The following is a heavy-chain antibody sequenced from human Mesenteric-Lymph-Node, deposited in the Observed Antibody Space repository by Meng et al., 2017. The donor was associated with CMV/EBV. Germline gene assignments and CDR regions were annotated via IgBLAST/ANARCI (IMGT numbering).Heavy chain of an antibody. Sequence: GESLKISCAASGFTFSRYWMTWVRQAPGKGLEWVANIKQDGSEEYYVDSVKGRFTISRDNAKNSLYLQMNSLRAEDTAVYYCAREGDMDYGMDVWGQGTTVTVSS. CDR3: AREGDMDYGMDV. CDR2: IKQDGSEE. V-gene: IGHV3-7*01. CDR1: GFTFSRYW. J-gene: IGHJ6*02. D-gene: IGHD2-21*01.